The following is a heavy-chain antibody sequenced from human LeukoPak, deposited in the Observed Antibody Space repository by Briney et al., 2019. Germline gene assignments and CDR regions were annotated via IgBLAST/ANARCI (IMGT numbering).Heavy chain of an antibody. V-gene: IGHV3-30-3*01. Sequence: GGSLRLSCAASGVTFRSYAMHWVRQAPGKGLEWVAVISYDGSNKYYADSVKGRFTISRDNSKNTLYLQMNSLRAEDTAVYYCARDRVGATDYFDYWGQGTLVTVSS. CDR2: ISYDGSNK. CDR3: ARDRVGATDYFDY. D-gene: IGHD1-26*01. CDR1: GVTFRSYA. J-gene: IGHJ4*02.